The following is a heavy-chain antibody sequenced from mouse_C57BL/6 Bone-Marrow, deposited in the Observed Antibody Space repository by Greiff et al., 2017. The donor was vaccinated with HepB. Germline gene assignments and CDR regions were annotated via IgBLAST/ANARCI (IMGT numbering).Heavy chain of an antibody. CDR2: IDPETGGT. J-gene: IGHJ2*01. Sequence: QVQLKQSGAELVRPGASVTLSCKASGYTFTDYEMHWVKQTPVHGLEWIGAIDPETGGTAYNQKFKGKAILTADKSSSTAYMELRSLTSEDSAVYYCTRPSLLLHYWGQGTTLTVSS. CDR3: TRPSLLLHY. CDR1: GYTFTDYE. D-gene: IGHD1-1*01. V-gene: IGHV1-15*01.